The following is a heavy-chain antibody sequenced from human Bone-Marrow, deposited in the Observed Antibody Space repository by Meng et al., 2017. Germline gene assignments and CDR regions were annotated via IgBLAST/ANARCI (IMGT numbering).Heavy chain of an antibody. D-gene: IGHD5-12*01. Sequence: QVQLQLWVAGLLNPSETLSLTCAVYGGSFSGYYWSWIRQPPGKGLEWIGEINHSGSTNYNPSLKSRATISVDTSKNQFSLKLSSVTAADTAVYYCARERGKWLRFGPFDYWGQGTLVTVSS. CDR1: GGSFSGYY. CDR2: INHSGST. V-gene: IGHV4-34*01. CDR3: ARERGKWLRFGPFDY. J-gene: IGHJ4*02.